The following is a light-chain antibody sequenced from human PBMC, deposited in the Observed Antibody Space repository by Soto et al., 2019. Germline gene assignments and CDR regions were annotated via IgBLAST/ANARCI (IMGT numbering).Light chain of an antibody. V-gene: IGKV3-15*01. CDR2: DAS. CDR3: QQSNNWPWT. J-gene: IGKJ1*01. CDR1: QSVSGK. Sequence: EIVLTQSPGTVSLSPGERATLSCRASQSVSGKLAWYQQKPGQAPRLLIYDASTRATGIPARFSGSGSGTEFTLTISSLQSEDFAVYYCQQSNNWPWTFGQGTKVDIK.